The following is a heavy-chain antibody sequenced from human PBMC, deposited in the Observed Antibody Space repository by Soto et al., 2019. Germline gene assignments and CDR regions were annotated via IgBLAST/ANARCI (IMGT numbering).Heavy chain of an antibody. Sequence: QVQLVQSGAEVKEPGDSVRVSCEASGYTFSNYTISWVRQAPGQGLEWMGGIIPVFGTTDYEQKFQGRVTITADGSTSTAYMKLSSLRSADTAVYYCARSSPYIVVRKPTGNQDYYGMDVWGQGTTVTVSS. CDR2: IIPVFGTT. D-gene: IGHD2-2*01. V-gene: IGHV1-69*01. CDR1: GYTFSNYT. CDR3: ARSSPYIVVRKPTGNQDYYGMDV. J-gene: IGHJ6*02.